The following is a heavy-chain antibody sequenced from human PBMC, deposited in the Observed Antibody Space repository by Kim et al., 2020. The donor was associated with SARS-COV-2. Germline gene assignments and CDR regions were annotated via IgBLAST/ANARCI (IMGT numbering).Heavy chain of an antibody. CDR3: ARAGETLYYYVSGSYSNGMDV. J-gene: IGHJ6*02. D-gene: IGHD3-10*01. V-gene: IGHV4-4*02. CDR1: GGSISSSNW. CDR2: IYHSGST. Sequence: SETLSLTCAVSGGSISSSNWWSWVRQPPGKGLEWIGEIYHSGSTNYNPSLKSRVTISVDKSKNQFSLKLSSVTAADTAVYYCARAGETLYYYVSGSYSNGMDVWGQGTTVTVSS.